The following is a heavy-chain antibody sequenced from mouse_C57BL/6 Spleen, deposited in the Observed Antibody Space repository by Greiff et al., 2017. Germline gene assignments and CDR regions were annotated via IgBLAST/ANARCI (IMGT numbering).Heavy chain of an antibody. V-gene: IGHV5-17*01. D-gene: IGHD2-3*01. CDR2: ISSGSSTI. CDR3: AISGYYAWFAY. CDR1: GFTFSDYG. Sequence: EVMLVESGGGLVKPGGSLKLSCAASGFTFSDYGMHWVRQAPEKGLEWVAYISSGSSTIYYADTVKGRFTISRDNAKNTLFLQMTSLRSEDTAMYYCAISGYYAWFAYWGQGTLVTVSA. J-gene: IGHJ3*01.